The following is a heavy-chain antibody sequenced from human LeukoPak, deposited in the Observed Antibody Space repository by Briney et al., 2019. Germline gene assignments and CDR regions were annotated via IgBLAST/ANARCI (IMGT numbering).Heavy chain of an antibody. CDR3: ARADDSGWPRTPEYFFDY. Sequence: ASVKVSCKTSGYTFTAYYIHWVRQAPGHGLEWMGWISPSSGGTNYAQKFQGRVTMTRDTSISTAYMELSRLRSDDTAVYYCARADDSGWPRTPEYFFDYWGRGTLVTVSS. D-gene: IGHD6-19*01. V-gene: IGHV1-2*02. J-gene: IGHJ4*02. CDR2: ISPSSGGT. CDR1: GYTFTAYY.